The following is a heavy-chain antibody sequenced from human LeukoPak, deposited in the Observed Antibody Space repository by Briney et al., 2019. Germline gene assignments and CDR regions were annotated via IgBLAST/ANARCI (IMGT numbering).Heavy chain of an antibody. CDR3: AKDGAYGDYEDY. CDR2: IRYDGSNK. CDR1: GFTFSSYG. Sequence: GGSLRLSCAASGFTFSSYGMHWARQAPGKGLEWVAFIRYDGSNKYYADSVKGRFTISRDNSKNTLYLQMNSLRAEDTAVYYCAKDGAYGDYEDYWGQGTLVTVSS. J-gene: IGHJ4*02. D-gene: IGHD4-17*01. V-gene: IGHV3-30*02.